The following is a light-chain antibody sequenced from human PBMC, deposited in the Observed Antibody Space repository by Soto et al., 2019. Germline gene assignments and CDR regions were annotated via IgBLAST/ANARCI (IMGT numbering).Light chain of an antibody. V-gene: IGKV2-28*01. CDR1: QSLLHSNGYYY. CDR2: LGS. J-gene: IGKJ3*01. CDR3: MQALQTRT. Sequence: EIVMTQSPLSLPVTPGEPASISCRSSQSLLHSNGYYYLDWYLQKPGQSPQLLIYLGSNRASGVPDRFSGSGSGTDFTLKISRVEAEDVGVYYCMQALQTRTFGPGTKVDIK.